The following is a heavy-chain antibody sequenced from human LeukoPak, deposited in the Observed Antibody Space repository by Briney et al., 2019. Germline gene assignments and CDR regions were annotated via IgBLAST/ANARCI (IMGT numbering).Heavy chain of an antibody. CDR3: ARVHGVTSFDY. Sequence: PSETLSLTCTVPGGSMSSYYWSWIRQPPGKGLEWIGYVYYSGSTNYNPSLKSRVTISVDTSTNQFSRKLISVSAADTAVYCCARVHGVTSFDYWGQGTLVTVSS. D-gene: IGHD3-3*01. CDR2: VYYSGST. V-gene: IGHV4-59*01. J-gene: IGHJ4*02. CDR1: GGSMSSYY.